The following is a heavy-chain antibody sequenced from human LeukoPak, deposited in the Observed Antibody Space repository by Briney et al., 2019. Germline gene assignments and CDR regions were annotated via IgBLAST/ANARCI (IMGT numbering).Heavy chain of an antibody. CDR2: ISSSSSYI. CDR1: GFTFSSYS. J-gene: IGHJ6*04. V-gene: IGHV3-21*01. D-gene: IGHD3-10*01. CDR3: ARVGDGSGSYYPYYYYYGMDV. Sequence: KSGGSLRLSCAASGFTFSSYSMNWVRQAPGKGLGWVSSISSSSSYIYYADSVKGRFTISRDNAENSLYLQMNSLRAEDTAVYYCARVGDGSGSYYPYYYYYGMDVWGKGTTVTVSS.